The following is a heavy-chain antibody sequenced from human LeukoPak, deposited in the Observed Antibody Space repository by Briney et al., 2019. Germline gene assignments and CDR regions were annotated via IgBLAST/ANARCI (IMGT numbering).Heavy chain of an antibody. CDR3: AKSRVRGVIMVDS. CDR2: ISGSGSST. CDR1: GFTFSSYA. J-gene: IGHJ4*02. D-gene: IGHD3-10*01. V-gene: IGHV3-23*01. Sequence: GGSLSLSCAVSGFTFSSYAMSWVRQAPGQGLEWVSAISGSGSSTYYADSVNGRFTISRDNSKNTLYLQMNSLRAEDTAVYYCAKSRVRGVIMVDSWGQGTLVTVSS.